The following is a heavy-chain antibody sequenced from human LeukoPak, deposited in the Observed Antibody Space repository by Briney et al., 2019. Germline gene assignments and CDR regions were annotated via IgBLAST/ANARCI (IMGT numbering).Heavy chain of an antibody. Sequence: SETLSLTCAVSGGSINTYYWTWLRQPPGKGLEWIGYIQVGGSTNYSPSLKSRVTMSLDTSKNQFSLKLSSVSAADTAVYYCARGSTVTPYYFDYWGQGTLVTVSS. V-gene: IGHV4-59*01. CDR3: ARGSTVTPYYFDY. CDR1: GGSINTYY. J-gene: IGHJ4*02. D-gene: IGHD4-17*01. CDR2: IQVGGST.